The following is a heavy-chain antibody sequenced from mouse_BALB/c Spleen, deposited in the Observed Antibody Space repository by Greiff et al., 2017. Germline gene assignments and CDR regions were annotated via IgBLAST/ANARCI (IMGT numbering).Heavy chain of an antibody. Sequence: DVQLQESGGGLVQPGGSLKLSCAASGFAFSRYWMSWVRQAPGKGLEWIGEINPDSSTINYTPSLKHKFIISRDNAKNTLYLQMSKVRSEDTALYYCARRGYAMDYWGQGTSVTVSS. CDR2: INPDSSTI. CDR1: GFAFSRYW. CDR3: ARRGYAMDY. V-gene: IGHV4-1*02. J-gene: IGHJ4*01.